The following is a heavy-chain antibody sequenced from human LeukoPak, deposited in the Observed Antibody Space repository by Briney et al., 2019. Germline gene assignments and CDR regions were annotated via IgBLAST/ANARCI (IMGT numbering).Heavy chain of an antibody. Sequence: GGALRLSCAASGFIFSNAWLSWVRQAPWKGLEWVGRIKSKADGGTTDYAAPVKGRFTISRDDSKSTLFRQMNSLKTEDTAVYYCGADWFDPWGQGTLVTVSS. V-gene: IGHV3-15*01. CDR2: IKSKADGGTT. CDR3: GADWFDP. J-gene: IGHJ5*02. CDR1: GFIFSNAW.